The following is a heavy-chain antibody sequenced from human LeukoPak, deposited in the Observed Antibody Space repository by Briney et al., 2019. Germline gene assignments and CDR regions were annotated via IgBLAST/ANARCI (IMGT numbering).Heavy chain of an antibody. Sequence: GGSLRLSCAASGFTFSGYGMHWVRQAPGKGLEWVAVISYDGSNKYYADSMKGRFTISRDNAKNSLYLQMNSLRAEDTAVYYCALRFLEWSPPYYFDYWGRGTLVTVSS. J-gene: IGHJ4*02. CDR3: ALRFLEWSPPYYFDY. CDR1: GFTFSGYG. D-gene: IGHD3-3*01. V-gene: IGHV3-30*03. CDR2: ISYDGSNK.